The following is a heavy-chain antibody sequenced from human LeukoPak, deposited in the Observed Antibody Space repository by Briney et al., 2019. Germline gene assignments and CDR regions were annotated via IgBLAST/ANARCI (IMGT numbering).Heavy chain of an antibody. CDR3: ARHVGISF. V-gene: IGHV3-7*01. J-gene: IGHJ4*02. D-gene: IGHD7-27*01. Sequence: GGSLRLSCTASGFTFSGAWMTWVRQAPGRGLEWVANIREDGTEKNYVDSVKGRFTISRDNAKNSLFLQMSNLRDDDTAIYYCARHVGISFWGQGTLVTVSS. CDR1: GFTFSGAW. CDR2: IREDGTEK.